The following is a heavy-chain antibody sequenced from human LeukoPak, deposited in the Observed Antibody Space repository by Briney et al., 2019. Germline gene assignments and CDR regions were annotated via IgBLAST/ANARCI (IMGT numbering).Heavy chain of an antibody. CDR2: IYHSGSX. CDR3: XXXXXXXXXXXXFDL. Sequence: SSXXXXWVXXPXGXXXXWIGEIYHSGSXXYXPSLKSRVTISXXXSXXQFSLKLSSVTAADTAVYYXXXXXXXXXXXXXFDLWGRGTLXTVSS. J-gene: IGHJ2*01. V-gene: IGHV4-4*02. CDR1: SSXX.